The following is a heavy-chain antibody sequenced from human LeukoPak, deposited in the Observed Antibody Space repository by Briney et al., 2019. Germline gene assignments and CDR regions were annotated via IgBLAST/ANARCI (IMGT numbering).Heavy chain of an antibody. CDR2: IKRKTDVGTT. Sequence: KPGGALRLSCAGSGFTFSNAWMSWVRQAPGKGLEWVGRIKRKTDVGTTDYAAPVKGRFTISRDESKTTLYLQMNSLKTEDTAVYYCTAGLGYTDHDYWGQGTLVTVSS. D-gene: IGHD3-16*02. J-gene: IGHJ4*02. CDR1: GFTFSNAW. CDR3: TAGLGYTDHDY. V-gene: IGHV3-15*01.